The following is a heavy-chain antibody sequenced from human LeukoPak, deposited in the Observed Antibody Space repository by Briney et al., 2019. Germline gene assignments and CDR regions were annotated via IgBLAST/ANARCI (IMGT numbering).Heavy chain of an antibody. V-gene: IGHV1-18*01. J-gene: IGHJ5*02. CDR1: GYTFTSYG. Sequence: GASVKVSCKASGYTFTSYGISWMRQPPGQGLEWMGWINAYNGTTNYAQKLQGRVTMTTDTSTSTAYMELRSLRSDDTAVYYCARAGYGDYALEGSWFDPWGQGTLVTVSS. D-gene: IGHD4-17*01. CDR2: INAYNGTT. CDR3: ARAGYGDYALEGSWFDP.